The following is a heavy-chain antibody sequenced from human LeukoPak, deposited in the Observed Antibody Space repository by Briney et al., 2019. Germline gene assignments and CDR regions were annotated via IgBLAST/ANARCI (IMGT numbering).Heavy chain of an antibody. CDR3: ARAKDIVVVPAAVWADKYYYYGMDV. J-gene: IGHJ6*02. Sequence: ASVKVSFKASVYTFTSYYMHWVRQAPGQGREWMGIINSSGGSRSYAQKFQGRVTMTRDTSTSTVYMELSSLRSEDTAVYYCARAKDIVVVPAAVWADKYYYYGMDVWGQGTTVTVSS. CDR2: INSSGGSR. V-gene: IGHV1-46*01. D-gene: IGHD2-2*01. CDR1: VYTFTSYY.